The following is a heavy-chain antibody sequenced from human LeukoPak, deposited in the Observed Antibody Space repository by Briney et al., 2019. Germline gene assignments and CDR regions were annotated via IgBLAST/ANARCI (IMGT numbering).Heavy chain of an antibody. Sequence: ASVKVSCKASGYTFTSYGISWVRQAPGQGLEWMGWISAYNGNTNYAQKLQGRVTMTTDTSTSTAYMELRSLRSDDTAVYYCARVAVVVAATPEISWFDPWGQGTLVTVPS. J-gene: IGHJ5*02. V-gene: IGHV1-18*01. D-gene: IGHD2-15*01. CDR2: ISAYNGNT. CDR3: ARVAVVVAATPEISWFDP. CDR1: GYTFTSYG.